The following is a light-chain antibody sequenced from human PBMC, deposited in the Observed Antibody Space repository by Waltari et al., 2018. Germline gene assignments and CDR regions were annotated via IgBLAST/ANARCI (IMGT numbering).Light chain of an antibody. J-gene: IGKJ2*01. CDR3: QQSYRTPYN. CDR2: AAS. V-gene: IGKV1-39*01. Sequence: DIQMTQSPSSLSASVGDRVTITCRASQTIDIYLNWYQQKPGKAPNLLIYAASSLQSGVPSRCSGSVSGKGFTLTISSLQPEDFATNYCQQSYRTPYNFGQGTKVEF. CDR1: QTIDIY.